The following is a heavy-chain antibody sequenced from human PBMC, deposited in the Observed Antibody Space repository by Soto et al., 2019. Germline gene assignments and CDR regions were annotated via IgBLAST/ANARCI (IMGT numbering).Heavy chain of an antibody. CDR2: ISGSGHST. V-gene: IGHV3-23*01. J-gene: IGHJ6*02. CDR1: GFSFSNYA. CDR3: VKYRDRYSYYYGMDV. D-gene: IGHD1-26*01. Sequence: GGSLRLSCAASGFSFSNYAMSWVRQAPGKGLEWVSTISGSGHSTYYADSVRGRFTFSRDNSKNTLYLQMNSLRAEDTAVYYCVKYRDRYSYYYGMDVWGQGTAVKVSS.